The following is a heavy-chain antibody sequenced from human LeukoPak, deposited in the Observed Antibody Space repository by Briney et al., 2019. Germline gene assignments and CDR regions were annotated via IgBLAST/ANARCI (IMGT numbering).Heavy chain of an antibody. CDR3: VRDGGSGWTGFDY. CDR1: GGFSSSSY. D-gene: IGHD6-19*01. J-gene: IGHJ4*02. V-gene: IGHV4-59*01. Sequence: SETLSLTCSVSGGFSSSSYWSWIRQPPGKGLEWIGYIYYRGNTNYNPSLKSRVTISEDTSKNQFSLKLSFVSAADTAVYYCVRDGGSGWTGFDYWGQGTLVTVSS. CDR2: IYYRGNT.